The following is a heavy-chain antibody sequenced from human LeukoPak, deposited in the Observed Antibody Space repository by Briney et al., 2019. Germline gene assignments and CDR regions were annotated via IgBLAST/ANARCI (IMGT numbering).Heavy chain of an antibody. D-gene: IGHD2-2*01. V-gene: IGHV3-49*04. CDR2: IQAKAYGGAT. Sequence: GRSLRLSCSTSGFTFGDYAMSWVRQAPGKGLEWVGFIQAKAYGGATKYAASVNGRFSISRDDSQSIANLQMNDLKTEDTAVYYCTRAPHPRCSSSGCYLDYWRQGTLVTVSS. CDR3: TRAPHPRCSSSGCYLDY. J-gene: IGHJ4*02. CDR1: GFTFGDYA.